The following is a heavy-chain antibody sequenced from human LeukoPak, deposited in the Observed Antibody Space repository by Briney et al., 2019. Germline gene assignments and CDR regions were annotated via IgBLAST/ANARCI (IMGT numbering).Heavy chain of an antibody. CDR2: INHSGST. J-gene: IGHJ4*02. D-gene: IGHD3-22*01. CDR3: ARGRRTYYDSSGYYHLDY. Sequence: SETLSLTCAVSGGSFSGYYWSWIRQPPGKGLEWIGEINHSGSTNYNPSLKSRVSISVNTSENQFSLKLSSVTAADTAVYYCARGRRTYYDSSGYYHLDYWGQGTLVTVSS. V-gene: IGHV4-34*01. CDR1: GGSFSGYY.